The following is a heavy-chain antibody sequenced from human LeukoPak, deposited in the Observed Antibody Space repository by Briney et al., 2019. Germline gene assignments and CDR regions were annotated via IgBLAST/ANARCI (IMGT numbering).Heavy chain of an antibody. CDR1: GIILSSYW. D-gene: IGHD2-8*01. CDR2: IKQDGSEK. Sequence: GGSLRLSCAASGIILSSYWMSWVRQAPGKGLEWVANIKQDGSEKWYVDSVKGRFTISGDNAKNSLYLQMNSLRVEDTAVYYCARVYRDYFDYWGQGTLVTVSS. CDR3: ARVYRDYFDY. J-gene: IGHJ4*02. V-gene: IGHV3-7*01.